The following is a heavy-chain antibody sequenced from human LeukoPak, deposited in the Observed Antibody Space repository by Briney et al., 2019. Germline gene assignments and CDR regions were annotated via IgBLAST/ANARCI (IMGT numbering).Heavy chain of an antibody. CDR2: TRSKAYGGTT. V-gene: IGHV3-49*03. J-gene: IGHJ4*02. CDR3: ARDFSSNWYGTTDY. CDR1: GFTFGDYA. D-gene: IGHD6-13*01. Sequence: PGGSLTLSCTASGFTFGDYAMSWFRQAPGKGLEWVGFTRSKAYGGTTEYAASVSGRFTVSRDDSKSIAYLQMNSLKTDDTAVYYCARDFSSNWYGTTDYWGQGTLVTVSS.